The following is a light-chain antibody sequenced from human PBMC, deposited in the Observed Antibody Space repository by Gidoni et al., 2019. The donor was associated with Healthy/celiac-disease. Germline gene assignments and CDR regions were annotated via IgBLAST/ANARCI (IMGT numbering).Light chain of an antibody. J-gene: IGKJ2*01. V-gene: IGKV1-5*03. CDR3: QQYNSYPT. CDR1: QSISSW. CDR2: KAS. Sequence: IHMTQSPSTLSASVGDRVTITCRASQSISSWLAWYQQKPGKDPKLLIYKASSLESGVPSRFSGSGSGTEFTLTISSLQPDDFATYYCQQYNSYPTFGQGTKLEIK.